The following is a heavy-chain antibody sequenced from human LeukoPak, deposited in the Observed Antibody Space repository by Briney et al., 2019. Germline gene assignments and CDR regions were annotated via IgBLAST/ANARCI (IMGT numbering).Heavy chain of an antibody. CDR2: IIPIFGTA. D-gene: IGHD3-9*01. J-gene: IGHJ6*04. CDR3: ASLFYDILTGSYYYGMGV. CDR1: GGTFSSYA. Sequence: SVKVSCKASGGTFSSYAISWVRQAPGQGLEWMGGIIPIFGTANYAQKFQGRVTITADESTSTAYMELSSLRSEDTAVYYCASLFYDILTGSYYYGMGVWGKGTTVTVSS. V-gene: IGHV1-69*01.